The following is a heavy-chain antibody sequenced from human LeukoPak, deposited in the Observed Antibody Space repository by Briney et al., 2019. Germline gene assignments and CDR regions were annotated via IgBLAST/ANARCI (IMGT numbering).Heavy chain of an antibody. Sequence: SETLSLTCTVSGYSISSGYYWGWIRQPPGKGLAWIGSIYHSGSTYYNPSLKSRVTISVDTSKNQFSLKLSSVTAADTAVYYCASTPRVRLNMVRGGGMDVWGQGTTVTVSS. CDR2: IYHSGST. V-gene: IGHV4-38-2*02. D-gene: IGHD3-10*01. J-gene: IGHJ6*02. CDR3: ASTPRVRLNMVRGGGMDV. CDR1: GYSISSGYY.